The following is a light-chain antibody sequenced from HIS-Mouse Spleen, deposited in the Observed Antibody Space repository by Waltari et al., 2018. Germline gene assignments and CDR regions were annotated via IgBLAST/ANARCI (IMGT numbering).Light chain of an antibody. Sequence: NFMLTQPHSVSESPGKTVTISCTGSRGSLASNHVQWYQQRPGSAPTTVIYEDNQRPSGVPDRFSGSIDSSSNSASLTISGLKTEDEADYYCQSYDSSNVVFGGGTKLTVL. CDR1: RGSLASNH. CDR3: QSYDSSNVV. CDR2: EDN. J-gene: IGLJ2*01. V-gene: IGLV6-57*02.